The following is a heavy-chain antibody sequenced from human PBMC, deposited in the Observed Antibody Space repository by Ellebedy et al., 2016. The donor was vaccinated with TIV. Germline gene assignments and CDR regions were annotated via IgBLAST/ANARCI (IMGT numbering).Heavy chain of an antibody. J-gene: IGHJ5*02. CDR1: GGSFSGYY. CDR2: INHSGST. D-gene: IGHD5-24*01. V-gene: IGHV4-34*01. CDR3: ARGLLWPQGAWFDP. Sequence: GSLRLXXAVYGGSFSGYYWSWIRQPPGKGLEWIGEINHSGSTNYNPSLKSRVTISVDTSKNQFSLKLSSVTAADTAVYYCARGLLWPQGAWFDPWGQGTLVTVSS.